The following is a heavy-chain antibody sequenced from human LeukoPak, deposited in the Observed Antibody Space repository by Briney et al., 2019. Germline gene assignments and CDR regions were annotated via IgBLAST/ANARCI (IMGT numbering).Heavy chain of an antibody. V-gene: IGHV4-39*01. CDR2: IYSGRTT. D-gene: IGHD2-2*01. CDR1: AGSISSSSHH. J-gene: IGHJ6*02. CDR3: ARGDIVVVPDYYYYYGMDV. Sequence: SETLSLTCTVSAGSISSSSHHWGWIRQSPGKGLEWIGSIYSGRTTYYNPSLNSRVTISVLTSKNQFSLQLHSVTAADTAVYYCARGDIVVVPDYYYYYGMDVWGQGTTVTVSS.